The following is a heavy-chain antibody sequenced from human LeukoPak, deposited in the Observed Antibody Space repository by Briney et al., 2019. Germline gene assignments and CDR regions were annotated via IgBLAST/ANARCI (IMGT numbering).Heavy chain of an antibody. Sequence: GESLKISCKGSGYSLTTYWIGWVRQMPGKGLEWMGIIYPGDSDTRYSPSFQGQVTFSADKSISTAYLQWSSLKASDTAMYYCARTPRYMGWFDPWGQGTLVTVSS. CDR2: IYPGDSDT. J-gene: IGHJ5*02. CDR3: ARTPRYMGWFDP. CDR1: GYSLTTYW. D-gene: IGHD1-1*01. V-gene: IGHV5-51*01.